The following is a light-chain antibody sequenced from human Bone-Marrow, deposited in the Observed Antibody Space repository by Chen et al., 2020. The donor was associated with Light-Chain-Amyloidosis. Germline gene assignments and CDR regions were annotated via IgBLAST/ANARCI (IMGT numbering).Light chain of an antibody. Sequence: SYVLTQPSSVSVAPGQTATIACGGNNIGSTSVHWYQQTPGPAPLLVVYDDSARPSGIPERWSGSNSGNTATLTSSRVGAGDEADYDCQVWDRSSDRPVFGGGTKLTVL. V-gene: IGLV3-21*02. CDR3: QVWDRSSDRPV. CDR1: NIGSTS. J-gene: IGLJ3*02. CDR2: DDS.